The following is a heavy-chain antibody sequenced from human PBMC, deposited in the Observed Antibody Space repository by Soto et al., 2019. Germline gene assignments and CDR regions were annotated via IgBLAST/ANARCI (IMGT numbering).Heavy chain of an antibody. J-gene: IGHJ3*02. CDR2: VYYSGNT. V-gene: IGHV4-31*02. CDR3: SQSLVFTGGGGFDI. D-gene: IGHD2-8*02. Sequence: QVRLQEWGPGLVKPSQTLSLKCSVSGGSITTGGRYWSWIRQLPGKGLEWIGDVYYSGNTYYNTSLKSRVAISVEAAKNQFSLKLSSVNAADTAVYYCSQSLVFTGGGGFDIWGQGRLVTVSS. CDR1: GGSITTGGRY.